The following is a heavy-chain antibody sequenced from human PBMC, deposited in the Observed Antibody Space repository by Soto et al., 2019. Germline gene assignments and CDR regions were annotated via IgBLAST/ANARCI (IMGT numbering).Heavy chain of an antibody. V-gene: IGHV4-4*02. D-gene: IGHD4-17*01. CDR1: GDSITNNHW. CDR2: IYYTGST. CDR3: ASQSSTTNFAF. J-gene: IGHJ4*01. Sequence: SETLSLTCTVYGDSITNNHWWSWVRQPPGKGLEWLGDIYYTGSTNYNPSLRSRVSISVDTSKNEFSLRLSSVTAADTAVYFCASQSSTTNFAFWGHGTLVTVSS.